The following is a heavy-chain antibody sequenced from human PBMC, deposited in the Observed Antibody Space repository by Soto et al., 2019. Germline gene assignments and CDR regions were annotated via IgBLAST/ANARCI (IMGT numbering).Heavy chain of an antibody. Sequence: PGGSLRLSCAASGFTFSSYGMHWVRQAPGKGLERVAVICYSGSNKYYADSVKGRFTISRDNAKNSLYLQMNSLRAEDTAVYYCGTGPVGGDPEWYDPWGQGTLVTVSS. J-gene: IGHJ5*02. CDR3: GTGPVGGDPEWYDP. V-gene: IGHV3-33*08. CDR1: GFTFSSYG. CDR2: ICYSGSNK. D-gene: IGHD3-16*01.